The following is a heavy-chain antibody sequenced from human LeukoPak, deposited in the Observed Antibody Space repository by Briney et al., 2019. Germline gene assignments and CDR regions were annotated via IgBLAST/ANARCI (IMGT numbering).Heavy chain of an antibody. J-gene: IGHJ4*02. V-gene: IGHV4-59*01. D-gene: IGHD2-21*02. CDR1: SASISSYY. Sequence: SETLSLTCTVSSASISSYYWSWIRQPPGKGLEWIGYICYSGNTNYNPSLKSRVTMSVDTSKNQFSLKLSSVTAADTAVYYCARDQGDILDYWGQGTLVTVSS. CDR3: ARDQGDILDY. CDR2: ICYSGNT.